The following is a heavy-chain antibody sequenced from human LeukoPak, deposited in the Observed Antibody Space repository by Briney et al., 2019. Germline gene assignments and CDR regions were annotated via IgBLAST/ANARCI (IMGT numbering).Heavy chain of an antibody. D-gene: IGHD4-17*01. J-gene: IGHJ4*02. CDR3: AKVDRGVTTVTPYYFDY. V-gene: IGHV3-30*18. Sequence: PGGSLRLSCAASGFTFSSYGMHWVRQAPGKGLGWVAVISYDGSNKYYADSVKGRFTISRDNSKNTLYLQMNSLRAEDTAVYYCAKVDRGVTTVTPYYFDYWGQGTLVTVSS. CDR2: ISYDGSNK. CDR1: GFTFSSYG.